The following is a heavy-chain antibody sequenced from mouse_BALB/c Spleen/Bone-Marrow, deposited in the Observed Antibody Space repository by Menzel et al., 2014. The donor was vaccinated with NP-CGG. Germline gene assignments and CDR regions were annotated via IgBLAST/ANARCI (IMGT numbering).Heavy chain of an antibody. CDR1: GFNIXDYY. CDR2: IDPENGNT. V-gene: IGHV14-1*02. D-gene: IGHD1-1*01. J-gene: IGHJ4*01. Sequence: EVQLQQSGAELARPGALVKLSCKASGFNIXDYYMHWVKQRPEQGLEWIGWIDPENGNTIYDPKFQGKASITADTSSSTAYLQLSSLTSEDTAVYYRARSDYYGSSLYAMDYWGQGTSVTGSS. CDR3: ARSDYYGSSLYAMDY.